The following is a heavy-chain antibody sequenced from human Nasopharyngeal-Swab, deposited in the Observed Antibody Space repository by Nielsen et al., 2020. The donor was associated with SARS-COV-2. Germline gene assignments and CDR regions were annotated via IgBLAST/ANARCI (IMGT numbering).Heavy chain of an antibody. J-gene: IGHJ4*02. CDR2: IYYSGST. D-gene: IGHD3-3*01. CDR3: ARILTIFGVVASYYFDY. CDR1: GGSISSYY. V-gene: IGHV4-59*01. Sequence: SETLSLTCTVSGGSISSYYWGWIRQPPGKGLEWIGYIYYSGSTNYNPSLKSRVTISVDTSKNQFSLKLSSVTAADTAVYYCARILTIFGVVASYYFDYWGQGTLVTVSS.